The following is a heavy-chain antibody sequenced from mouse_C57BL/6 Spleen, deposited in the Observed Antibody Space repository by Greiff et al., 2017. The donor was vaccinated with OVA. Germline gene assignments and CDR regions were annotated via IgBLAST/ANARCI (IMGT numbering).Heavy chain of an antibody. CDR3: ARRTGTLDY. CDR2: INPNNGGT. V-gene: IGHV1-18*01. J-gene: IGHJ2*01. D-gene: IGHD4-1*01. Sequence: EVQLQQSGPELVKPGASVKIPCKASGYTFTDYNMDWVKQSHGKSLEWIGDINPNNGGTIYNQKFKGKATLTGDKSSSTAYMELRSLTSEDTAVYYCARRTGTLDYWGQGTTLTVSS. CDR1: GYTFTDYN.